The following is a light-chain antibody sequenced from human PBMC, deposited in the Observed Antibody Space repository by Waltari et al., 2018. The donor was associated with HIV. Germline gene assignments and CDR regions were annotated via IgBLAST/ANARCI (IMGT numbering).Light chain of an antibody. Sequence: SYVLTQPPSVSVAPGKTARITCGGTNIGSKSVHWYQQKPGQAPVLVIYYNSDRPSGIPERFSGSNSGNAATLTVSWVEAGDEADYYCQVWDRGSDHYVFGTGTKVTVL. V-gene: IGLV3-21*04. CDR1: NIGSKS. CDR2: YNS. J-gene: IGLJ1*01. CDR3: QVWDRGSDHYV.